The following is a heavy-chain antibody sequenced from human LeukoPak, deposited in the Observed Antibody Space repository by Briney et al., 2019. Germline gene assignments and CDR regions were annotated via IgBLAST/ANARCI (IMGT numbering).Heavy chain of an antibody. J-gene: IGHJ4*02. D-gene: IGHD5-24*01. Sequence: SVKVSCKASGGTFSSYAISWVRQAPGQGLEWMGRIIPILGIANYAQKFQGRVAITADKSTSTAYMELSSLRSEDTAVYYCARFGEMATIFDYWGQGTLVTVSS. CDR1: GGTFSSYA. CDR3: ARFGEMATIFDY. CDR2: IIPILGIA. V-gene: IGHV1-69*04.